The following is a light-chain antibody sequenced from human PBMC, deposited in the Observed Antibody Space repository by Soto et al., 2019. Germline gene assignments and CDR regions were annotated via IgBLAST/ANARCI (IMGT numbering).Light chain of an antibody. CDR2: GAS. CDR3: QQYNNWPPVT. CDR1: QNVPSSY. Sequence: EIVLTLSPGTLSLFPGERATLSCRTSQNVPSSYLAWYQQKPGQAPRLLIYGASTRATGIPARFSGSGSGTEFTLTISSLQSEDFAVYYCQQYNNWPPVTFGPGTKVDIK. V-gene: IGKV3-15*01. J-gene: IGKJ3*01.